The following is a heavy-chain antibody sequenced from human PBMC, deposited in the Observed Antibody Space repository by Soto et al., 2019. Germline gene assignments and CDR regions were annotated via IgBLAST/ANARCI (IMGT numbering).Heavy chain of an antibody. J-gene: IGHJ4*02. CDR1: GGSISSTGYY. CDR2: IYDSGRT. V-gene: IGHV4-30-4*01. CDR3: IHSRTITTLSFDY. Sequence: ASETLSLTCTVSGGSISSTGYYWSWIRQPPGKGLEWIGYIYDSGRTYHNPSLKSRVTISMDTSKIQFSLKLTSVTAADTAVYYCIHSRTITTLSFDYWSQGTLVTVSS. D-gene: IGHD4-4*01.